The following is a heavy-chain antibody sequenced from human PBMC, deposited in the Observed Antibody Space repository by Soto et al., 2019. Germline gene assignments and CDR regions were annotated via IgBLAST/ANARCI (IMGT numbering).Heavy chain of an antibody. CDR3: AKDRTYYDILTGYYQSYYGMDA. J-gene: IGHJ6*02. V-gene: IGHV3-23*01. CDR1: GFTFNNYA. Sequence: PGGSLRLSCAASGFTFNNYAMSWVRQAPGKGLEWVSAISGSGGITYSADSVKGRFTISRDNSKNTLYLQMNSLRAEDTAVYYCAKDRTYYDILTGYYQSYYGMDAWGQGTTVTVSS. CDR2: ISGSGGIT. D-gene: IGHD3-9*01.